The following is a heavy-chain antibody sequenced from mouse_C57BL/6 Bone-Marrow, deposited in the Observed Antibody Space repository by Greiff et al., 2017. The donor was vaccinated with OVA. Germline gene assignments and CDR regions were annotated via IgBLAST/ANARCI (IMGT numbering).Heavy chain of an antibody. CDR3: ARGGYYDYDGGAWFAY. D-gene: IGHD2-4*01. J-gene: IGHJ3*01. CDR1: GYTFTDYN. CDR2: INSNNGGT. Sequence: EVQLQQSGPELAKPGASVKIPCKASGYTFTDYNMDWVKQSHGKSLEWIGDINSNNGGTIYNQKFKGKATLTVDKSSSTAYMELRNLTSEDTAVYYCARGGYYDYDGGAWFAYWGQGTLVTVSA. V-gene: IGHV1-18*01.